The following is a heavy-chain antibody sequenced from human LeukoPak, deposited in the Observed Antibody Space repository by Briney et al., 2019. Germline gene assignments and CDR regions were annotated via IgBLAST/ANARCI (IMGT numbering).Heavy chain of an antibody. CDR2: INHSGST. CDR1: GGSFSGYY. D-gene: IGHD1-26*01. J-gene: IGHJ5*02. CDR3: ARGPWELLTGHSMFDP. V-gene: IGHV4-34*01. Sequence: SETLSLTCAVYGGSFSGYYWSWIRQPPGKGLEWIGEINHSGSTNYNPSLKSRVTISVDTSKNQFSLKLSSVTAADTAVYYCARGPWELLTGHSMFDPWGRGTLVTVPS.